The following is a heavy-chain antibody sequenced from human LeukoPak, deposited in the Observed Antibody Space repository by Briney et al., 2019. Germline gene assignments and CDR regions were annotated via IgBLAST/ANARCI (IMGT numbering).Heavy chain of an antibody. CDR2: ISGSGGST. Sequence: PGGSLRLSCAASRFTFSSYAMSWVRQAPGKGLEWVSAISGSGGSTYYADSVKGRFTISRDNPKNTLYLQMNSLRAEDTAVYYCAKDDSYSGYVYWGQGTLVTVSS. J-gene: IGHJ4*02. V-gene: IGHV3-23*01. CDR1: RFTFSSYA. CDR3: AKDDSYSGYVY. D-gene: IGHD5-12*01.